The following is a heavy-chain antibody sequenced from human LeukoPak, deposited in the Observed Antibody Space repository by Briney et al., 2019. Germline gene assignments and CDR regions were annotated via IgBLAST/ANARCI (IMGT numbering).Heavy chain of an antibody. CDR2: ISYDGTNK. V-gene: IGHV3-30*18. J-gene: IGHJ4*02. D-gene: IGHD3-10*01. CDR3: AKYYSGNYLDY. Sequence: GGSLRLSCAASGFTFSNYGMHWVRQGPGKGLEWVAVISYDGTNKYYADSVKGRFTISRDNSRNTLYLQMNSLRADDTAVYFCAKYYSGNYLDYWGQGTLVTVSS. CDR1: GFTFSNYG.